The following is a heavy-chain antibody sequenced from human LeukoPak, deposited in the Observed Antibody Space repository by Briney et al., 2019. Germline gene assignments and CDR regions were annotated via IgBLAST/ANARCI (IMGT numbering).Heavy chain of an antibody. CDR1: GYSFTSYW. V-gene: IGHV5-51*01. CDR3: ARQETVTTIGIPTAHAFDT. J-gene: IGHJ3*02. Sequence: GESLQISCKGSGYSFTSYWIGWVRQMPGKGLEWMGIIYPGDSDTRYSPSFQGQVTISADKSISTAYLQWSSLKASDTAMYYCARQETVTTIGIPTAHAFDTWGQGTMVTVSS. CDR2: IYPGDSDT. D-gene: IGHD4-17*01.